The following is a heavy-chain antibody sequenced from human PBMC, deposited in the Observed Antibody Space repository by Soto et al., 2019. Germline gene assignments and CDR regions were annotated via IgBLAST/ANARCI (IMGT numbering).Heavy chain of an antibody. V-gene: IGHV4-61*01. CDR3: AREWLGGLGHYFDL. CDR1: GGSVSSGSFY. D-gene: IGHD3-10*01. Sequence: QVHLQESGPGLVMPTETLSLTCTVSGGSVSSGSFYWSWIRQSPGKGLEWIANIYYSGRANYNSSLHSRVTMSVDTSNNQFSLKLSSLTAADTSVYCCAREWLGGLGHYFDLWGRGHLVTVSS. J-gene: IGHJ2*01. CDR2: IYYSGRA.